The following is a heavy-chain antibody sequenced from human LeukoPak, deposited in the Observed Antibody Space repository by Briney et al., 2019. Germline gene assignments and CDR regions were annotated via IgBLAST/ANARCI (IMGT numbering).Heavy chain of an antibody. CDR3: AREYCTRTTCYFDY. J-gene: IGHJ4*02. D-gene: IGHD2-2*01. V-gene: IGHV4-59*01. CDR1: GGSISSDY. CDR2: ILYSGST. Sequence: SETLSLTCSVSGGSISSDYWSWIRQPPEKGLEWIGYILYSGSTNYNPSLKSRLTISVDTSKNQLSLKLSSVTAADTAVYYCAREYCTRTTCYFDYWGQGTLVTVSS.